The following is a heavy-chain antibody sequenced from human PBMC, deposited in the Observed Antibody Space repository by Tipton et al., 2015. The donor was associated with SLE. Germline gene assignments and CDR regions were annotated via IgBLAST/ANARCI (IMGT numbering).Heavy chain of an antibody. V-gene: IGHV4-4*08. CDR1: GGSISGYY. CDR2: IFPSGST. CDR3: VVCSPSGCAYFDY. D-gene: IGHD2-15*01. J-gene: IGHJ4*02. Sequence: TLSLTCTVSGGSISGYYWTWIRQPPGKGLGWIGYIFPSGSTNYNPSLKSRVTISVDTSKNQFSLRLSSVTAADTAVYYCVVCSPSGCAYFDYWGQGRLVTVSS.